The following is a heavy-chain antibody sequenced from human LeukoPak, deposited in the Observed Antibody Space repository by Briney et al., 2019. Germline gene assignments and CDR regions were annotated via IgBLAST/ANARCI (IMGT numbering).Heavy chain of an antibody. CDR2: IYHSGST. CDR1: GGSISSGGYS. J-gene: IGHJ3*02. CDR3: ARAYGDYSIQLYAFDI. Sequence: PSETLSLTCAVSGGSISSGGYSWSWIRQPPGKGLEWIGYIYHSGSTYYNPSLKSRVTISVDRSKNQFSLKLSSVTAADTAVYYCARAYGDYSIQLYAFDIWGQGTMVTVSS. V-gene: IGHV4-30-2*01. D-gene: IGHD4-17*01.